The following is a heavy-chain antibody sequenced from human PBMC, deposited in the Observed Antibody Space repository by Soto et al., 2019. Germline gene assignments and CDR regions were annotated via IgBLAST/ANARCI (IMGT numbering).Heavy chain of an antibody. CDR3: ATVYCATTSCYAPFDY. CDR1: GFTFSNAW. D-gene: IGHD2-2*01. J-gene: IGHJ4*02. V-gene: IGHV3-15*01. Sequence: GGSLRLSCAASGFTFSNAWMSWVRQAPGKGLEWIGRIKTNSDGGTVDYASPVKGRFTISRDDSKSMLYLDLNSLKTEDTGVYFCATVYCATTSCYAPFDYWGKGTLVTVS. CDR2: IKTNSDGGTV.